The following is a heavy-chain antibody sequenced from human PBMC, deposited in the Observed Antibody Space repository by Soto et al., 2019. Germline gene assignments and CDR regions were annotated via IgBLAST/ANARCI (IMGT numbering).Heavy chain of an antibody. J-gene: IGHJ6*02. V-gene: IGHV5-51*01. Sequence: PGASLKISCKGSGYSFTSYWIGWVRQMPGQGLEWMGIIYPGDSDTRYSPSFQGHVTISADKSISTAYLQWSSMKASDTAMYYCARATVVTSGYYYGMDVWGQGTTVTV. D-gene: IGHD4-17*01. CDR2: IYPGDSDT. CDR3: ARATVVTSGYYYGMDV. CDR1: GYSFTSYW.